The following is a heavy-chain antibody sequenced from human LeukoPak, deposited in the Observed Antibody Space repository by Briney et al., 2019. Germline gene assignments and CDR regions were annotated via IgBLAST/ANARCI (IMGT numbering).Heavy chain of an antibody. CDR2: VSSGSSTI. CDR1: GFTFSDYY. D-gene: IGHD2-21*02. CDR3: AGGESSYCSGGCYFAS. Sequence: GGSLRLSCAASGFTFSDYYMSWIRQAPGKGLEWVSYVSSGSSTIYYADSVKGRFTVSRDNGKRSLYLHMNSLRAEDTAMYYCAGGESSYCSGGCYFASWGQGTLVTISS. J-gene: IGHJ5*01. V-gene: IGHV3-11*04.